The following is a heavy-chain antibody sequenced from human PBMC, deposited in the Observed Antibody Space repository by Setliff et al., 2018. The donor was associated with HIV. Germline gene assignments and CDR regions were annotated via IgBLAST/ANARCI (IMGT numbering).Heavy chain of an antibody. CDR2: IKGDGSAE. Sequence: PGGSLRLSCAASGFTFSTSWMTWVRQAPGQGLEWVANIKGDGSAEYYVDSAKGRFTISRDNPKNSLYLQMNSLRAEDTAIYYCASSRPPDDSSGFLDHWGQGTLVTVSS. CDR3: ASSRPPDDSSGFLDH. V-gene: IGHV3-7*03. D-gene: IGHD3-22*01. J-gene: IGHJ4*02. CDR1: GFTFSTSW.